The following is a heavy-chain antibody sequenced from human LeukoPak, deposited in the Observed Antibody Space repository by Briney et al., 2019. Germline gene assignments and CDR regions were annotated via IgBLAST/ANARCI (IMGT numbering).Heavy chain of an antibody. CDR1: GFTFSSYS. V-gene: IGHV3-21*01. Sequence: GGSLRLSCAASGFTFSSYSMNWVRQAPGKGLEWVSSISSSSSYIYYADSVKGRFTISRDNAKNSLYLQMNSLRAEDTAVYYCARGSGIVGASRRVENSDYWGQGTLVTVSS. J-gene: IGHJ4*02. CDR3: ARGSGIVGASRRVENSDY. D-gene: IGHD1-26*01. CDR2: ISSSSSYI.